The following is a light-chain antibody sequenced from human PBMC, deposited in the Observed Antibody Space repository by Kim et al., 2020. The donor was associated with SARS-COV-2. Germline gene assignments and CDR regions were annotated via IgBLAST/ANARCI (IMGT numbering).Light chain of an antibody. CDR3: LLYYGATLPRI. J-gene: IGLJ2*01. CDR1: TGAVTGTHY. Sequence: GTITLTSASSTGAVTGTHYTNWFQQKPGQPPRPLIYSTSNRHSWTPARFSGSLLGGKAALTLSGVQPQDEATYYCLLYYGATLPRIFGGGTKLTFL. CDR2: STS. V-gene: IGLV7-43*01.